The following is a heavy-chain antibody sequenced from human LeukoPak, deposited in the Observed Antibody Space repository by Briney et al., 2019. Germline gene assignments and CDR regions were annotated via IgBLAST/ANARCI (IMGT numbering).Heavy chain of an antibody. J-gene: IGHJ4*02. CDR2: ISWGGGST. Sequence: GGSLRLSCAASRFTFDDYAMHWVRHAPGKGLEWVSFISWGGGSTYYADSVKGRFTISRDNHKQSVYLQMNSLRAEDTGLYYCAKEGDRYYFDYWGQGTLGHVSS. V-gene: IGHV3-43D*03. CDR3: AKEGDRYYFDY. D-gene: IGHD3-16*01. CDR1: RFTFDDYA.